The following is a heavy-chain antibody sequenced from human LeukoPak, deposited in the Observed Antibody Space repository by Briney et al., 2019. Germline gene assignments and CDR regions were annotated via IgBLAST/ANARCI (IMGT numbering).Heavy chain of an antibody. CDR2: IVGSGDST. D-gene: IGHD4-17*01. J-gene: IGHJ4*02. CDR1: GFTFSSYA. Sequence: GGSLRLSCAASGFTFSSYAMSWVRQAPGKGLERVSTIVGSGDSTYYADSVKGRFTISRDNSKNTLYLQMNSLGAEDTAVYYCAKEGMGYGDYGKIDYWGQGTLVTVSS. CDR3: AKEGMGYGDYGKIDY. V-gene: IGHV3-23*01.